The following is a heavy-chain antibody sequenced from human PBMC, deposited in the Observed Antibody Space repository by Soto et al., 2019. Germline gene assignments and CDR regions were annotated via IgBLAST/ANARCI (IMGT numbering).Heavy chain of an antibody. CDR2: ITGSGGTI. D-gene: IGHD6-13*01. Sequence: PGGSLRLSCAASGFTFSDYNMTWIRQAPGRGLEWVSYITGSGGTIHYADSVKGRFTISRDNAKNSLYLQLNSLRAEDTAVYYCARVLVMRQHPLDYGMDVWGQGTTVTVSS. V-gene: IGHV3-11*01. CDR1: GFTFSDYN. CDR3: ARVLVMRQHPLDYGMDV. J-gene: IGHJ6*02.